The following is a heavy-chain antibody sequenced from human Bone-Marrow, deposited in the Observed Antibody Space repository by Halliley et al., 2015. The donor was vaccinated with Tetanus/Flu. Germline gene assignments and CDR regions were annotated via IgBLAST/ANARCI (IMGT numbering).Heavy chain of an antibody. Sequence: GLVKPSETLSLTCTVSGGSISSISHYWGWIRQPPGKGLEWIGNIYDSGTTYYNPSLKSRVTMSVDTSKNQISLKLRSVTAADTAVYYCARPWPPVFGVVMPSLFDPWGQGTLVTVSS. J-gene: IGHJ5*02. CDR3: ARPWPPVFGVVMPSLFDP. D-gene: IGHD3-3*01. CDR1: GGSISSISHY. V-gene: IGHV4-39*01. CDR2: IYDSGTT.